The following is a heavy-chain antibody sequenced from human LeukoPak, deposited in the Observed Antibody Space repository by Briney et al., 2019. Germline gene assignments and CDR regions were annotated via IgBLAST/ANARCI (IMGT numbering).Heavy chain of an antibody. CDR3: ARHNLGYSGYGPFDY. CDR1: GGSISSYY. D-gene: IGHD5-12*01. J-gene: IGHJ4*02. V-gene: IGHV4-59*08. Sequence: SETLSLTCTVSGGSISSYYWSWIRQPPGKGLEWIGYIYYSGSTNYNPSLKSRVTISVDTSKNQFSLKLSSVTAADTAVCYCARHNLGYSGYGPFDYWGQGTLVTVSS. CDR2: IYYSGST.